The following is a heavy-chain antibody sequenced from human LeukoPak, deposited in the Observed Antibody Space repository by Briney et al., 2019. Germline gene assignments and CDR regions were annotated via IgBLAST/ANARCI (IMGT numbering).Heavy chain of an antibody. CDR2: IYYSGST. CDR1: GGSISSTSYY. J-gene: IGHJ4*02. Sequence: PSETLSLTCTVSGGSISSTSYYWGWIRQPPGKGLEWIGSIYYSGSTYYNPSLKSRVTISVDTSKDQFSPKLSSVTAADTAVYYCARFRVGATYFDYWGQGTLVTVSS. V-gene: IGHV4-39*01. CDR3: ARFRVGATYFDY. D-gene: IGHD1-26*01.